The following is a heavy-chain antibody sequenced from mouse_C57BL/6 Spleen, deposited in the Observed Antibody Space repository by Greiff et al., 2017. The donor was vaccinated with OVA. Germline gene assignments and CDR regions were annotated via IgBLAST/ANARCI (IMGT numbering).Heavy chain of an antibody. CDR1: GFTFSDYG. V-gene: IGHV5-17*01. CDR3: ARDDYDEDAMDY. D-gene: IGHD2-4*01. J-gene: IGHJ4*01. Sequence: EVKLVESGGGLVKPGGSLKLSCAASGFTFSDYGMHWVRQAPEKGLEWVAYISSGSSTIYYADTVKGRFTISRDNAKNTLFLQMTSLRSEDTAMYYCARDDYDEDAMDYWGQGTSVTVSS. CDR2: ISSGSSTI.